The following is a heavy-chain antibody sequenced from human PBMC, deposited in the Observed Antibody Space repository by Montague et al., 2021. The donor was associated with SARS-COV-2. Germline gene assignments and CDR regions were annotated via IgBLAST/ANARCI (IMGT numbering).Heavy chain of an antibody. Sequence: SETRSLTCTVSGASISSSNYYWGWIRQPPGKGLEWIATIHYSGSTYYKPSLKSRLTISVDTSKNQFSLRLSSVTAADTAVYYCASGPRITMIVVVITDIWFDPWGQGTLVTVSS. CDR2: IHYSGST. CDR3: ASGPRITMIVVVITDIWFDP. V-gene: IGHV4-39*01. J-gene: IGHJ5*02. CDR1: GASISSSNYY. D-gene: IGHD3-22*01.